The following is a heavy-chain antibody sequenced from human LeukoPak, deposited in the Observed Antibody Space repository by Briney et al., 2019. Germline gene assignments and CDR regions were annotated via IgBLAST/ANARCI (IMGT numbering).Heavy chain of an antibody. Sequence: GGSLRLSCAASGFTFSSYSMNWVRQAPGKGLEWVSSISSSSSYIYYADSVKGRFTISSDNAKNSLYLQMNSLRAEDTAVYYCAREVNCGGDCYAFDIWGQGTMVTVSS. D-gene: IGHD2-21*02. CDR1: GFTFSSYS. J-gene: IGHJ3*02. CDR3: AREVNCGGDCYAFDI. CDR2: ISSSSSYI. V-gene: IGHV3-21*01.